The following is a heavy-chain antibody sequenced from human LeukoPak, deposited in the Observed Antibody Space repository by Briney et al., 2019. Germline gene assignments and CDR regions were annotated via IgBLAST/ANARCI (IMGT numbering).Heavy chain of an antibody. CDR1: GFTFSSYW. CDR2: ITSDGSST. D-gene: IGHD5-12*01. Sequence: GGSLRLSCAASGFTFSSYWMHWVRQAPGKGLVWVSHITSDGSSTTYADSVRGRFTISRDNAKSTLYLQMNSLRAEDTAVYYCARDRGYVPDYWGQGTLVTVSS. J-gene: IGHJ4*02. CDR3: ARDRGYVPDY. V-gene: IGHV3-74*01.